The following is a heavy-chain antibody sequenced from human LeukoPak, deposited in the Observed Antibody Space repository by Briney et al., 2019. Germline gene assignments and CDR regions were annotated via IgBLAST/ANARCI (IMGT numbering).Heavy chain of an antibody. J-gene: IGHJ5*02. CDR3: ARSRIGRTKLEYGLIGDWFDP. CDR1: GFTFSDYW. Sequence: GGSLRLSCAASGFTFSDYWIHWVRQAPGKGLVWVSRINTDGSITNYADSVKGRFSISRDNSKNTLYLQMNSLRAEDTAVYYCARSRIGRTKLEYGLIGDWFDPWGQGTLVTVSS. CDR2: INTDGSIT. D-gene: IGHD2/OR15-2a*01. V-gene: IGHV3-74*01.